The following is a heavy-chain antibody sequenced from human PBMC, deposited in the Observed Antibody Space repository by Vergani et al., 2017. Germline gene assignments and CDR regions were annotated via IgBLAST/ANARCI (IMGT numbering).Heavy chain of an antibody. V-gene: IGHV4-34*01. CDR2: INHSGST. CDR3: ARANRNRRGTYYYYYMDV. CDR1: GGSFSGYY. D-gene: IGHD2/OR15-2a*01. Sequence: QVQLQQWGAGLFKPSETLSLTCAVYGGSFSGYYWSWIRQPPGKGLEWIGEINHSGSTNYNPSLKSRVTISVDTSKNQFSLKLSSVTAADTAVYYCARANRNRRGTYYYYYMDVWGKXP. J-gene: IGHJ6*03.